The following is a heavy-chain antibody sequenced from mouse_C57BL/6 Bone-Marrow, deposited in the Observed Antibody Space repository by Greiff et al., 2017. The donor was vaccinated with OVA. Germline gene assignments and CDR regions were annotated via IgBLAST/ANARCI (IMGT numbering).Heavy chain of an antibody. D-gene: IGHD2-3*01. V-gene: IGHV1-82*01. CDR2: IYPGDGDT. CDR1: GYAFSSSW. J-gene: IGHJ2*01. CDR3: ARHEGGYYASYFDY. Sequence: QVQLQQSGPELVKPGASVKISCKASGYAFSSSWMNWVKQRPGKGLEWIGRIYPGDGDTTYNGKFKGKATLTADKSSSTAYMQHSILTSEDSSVYFCARHEGGYYASYFDYWGQGTTLTVSS.